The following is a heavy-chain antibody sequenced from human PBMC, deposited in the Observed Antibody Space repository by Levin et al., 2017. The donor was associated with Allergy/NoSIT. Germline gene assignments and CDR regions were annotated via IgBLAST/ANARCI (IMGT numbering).Heavy chain of an antibody. CDR3: AKGVAEYSTGWFYFDR. D-gene: IGHD6-6*01. CDR2: ISGGGDTT. V-gene: IGHV3-23*01. CDR1: GFTFNNYA. Sequence: PGESLKISCAASGFTFNNYALNWVRQAPGKGLEWLSVISGGGDTTYYADSVEGRFTISRDNSKNTLYLQMNSLRAEDTAIYYCAKGVAEYSTGWFYFDRWGKGTLVTVSS. J-gene: IGHJ4*02.